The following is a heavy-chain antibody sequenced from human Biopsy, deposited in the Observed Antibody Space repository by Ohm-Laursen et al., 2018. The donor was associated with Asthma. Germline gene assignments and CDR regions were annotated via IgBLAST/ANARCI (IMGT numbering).Heavy chain of an antibody. J-gene: IGHJ4*02. CDR3: ARPYYDSSGYYYENLSFDY. Sequence: AASVKVSCKASGYTFTSYATHWVRQAPGQRLEWMGWINAGNGNTKYSQKFQGRVTITRDTSASTAYMELSSLRSEDTAVHYCARPYYDSSGYYYENLSFDYWGQGTLVTVSS. CDR2: INAGNGNT. V-gene: IGHV1-3*01. D-gene: IGHD3-22*01. CDR1: GYTFTSYA.